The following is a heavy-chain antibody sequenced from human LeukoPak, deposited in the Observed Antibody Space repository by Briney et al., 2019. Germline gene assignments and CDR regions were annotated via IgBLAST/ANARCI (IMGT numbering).Heavy chain of an antibody. CDR2: INPNSGGT. CDR3: ARGSGYRSGWYSGY. Sequence: ASVKVSCKASGYTFTGYYMHWVRQAPGQGLELMGWINPNSGGTNYAQKFQGRVTMTTDTSIRPAYMELSRLRSDDTAVYYCARGSGYRSGWYSGYWGQGTLVTVSS. D-gene: IGHD6-19*01. V-gene: IGHV1-2*02. CDR1: GYTFTGYY. J-gene: IGHJ4*02.